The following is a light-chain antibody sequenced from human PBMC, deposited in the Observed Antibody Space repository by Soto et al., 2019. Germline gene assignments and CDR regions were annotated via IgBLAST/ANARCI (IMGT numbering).Light chain of an antibody. CDR1: QSVSSN. CDR2: GAS. CDR3: KQYNNWRRDT. Sequence: EIVMTQSPATLSVSPGERATLSCRASQSVSSNLAWYQQKPGQAPRLLIYGASTRATGIPARFSGSGSGTEFTLTISSLQYESFAGYSSKQYNNWRRDTFGKGVKVDI. V-gene: IGKV3-15*01. J-gene: IGKJ1*01.